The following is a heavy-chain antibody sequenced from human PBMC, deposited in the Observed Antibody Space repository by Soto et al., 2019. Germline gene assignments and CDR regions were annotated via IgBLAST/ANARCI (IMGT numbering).Heavy chain of an antibody. CDR3: AKGQNGLDI. V-gene: IGHV1-18*01. CDR2: ISIKYGNT. CDR1: GYSFTSLG. Sequence: QVQLVQSGGEVKKPGASVKVSCTAFGYSFTSLGMRWVRQAPGQGLEWMGWISIKYGNTNYAQKLEGRVTLSKETSTNSAYRDLKSRVSDGTAAYCCAKGQNGLDIWGQGTMVTVSS. J-gene: IGHJ3*02.